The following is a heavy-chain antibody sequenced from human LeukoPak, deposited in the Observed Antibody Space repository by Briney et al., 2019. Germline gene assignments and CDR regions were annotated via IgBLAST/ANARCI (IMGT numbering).Heavy chain of an antibody. CDR1: GSTFSNAW. CDR3: TTERDYYDSSGYYRY. CDR2: IKSKTDGGTT. J-gene: IGHJ4*02. D-gene: IGHD3-22*01. Sequence: GGSLRLSCAASGSTFSNAWMSWVRQAPGKGLEWVGRIKSKTDGGTTDHAAPVKGRFTISRDDSKNTLYLQMNSLKTEDTAVYYCTTERDYYDSSGYYRYWGQGTLVTVSS. V-gene: IGHV3-15*01.